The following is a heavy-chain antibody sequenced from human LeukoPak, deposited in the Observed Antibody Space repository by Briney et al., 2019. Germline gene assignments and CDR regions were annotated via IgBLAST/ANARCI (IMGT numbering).Heavy chain of an antibody. CDR3: ASPLSPIKV. CDR1: GFTFSGYW. D-gene: IGHD1-1*01. Sequence: GGSLRLSCATSGFTFSGYWMSWVRQAPGKGLEWVANVKGDGSEKYYVDSVKGRFTISRDNANDSLYLQMNSLRAEDTAVYYCASPLSPIKVWGQGTLVTVSS. J-gene: IGHJ4*02. CDR2: VKGDGSEK. V-gene: IGHV3-7*01.